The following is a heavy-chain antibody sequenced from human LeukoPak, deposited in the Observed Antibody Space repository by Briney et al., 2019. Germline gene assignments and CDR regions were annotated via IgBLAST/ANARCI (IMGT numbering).Heavy chain of an antibody. CDR1: GFNFASNW. D-gene: IGHD3-3*02. J-gene: IGHJ6*02. CDR2: INSGGSGT. Sequence: GGSLRLSCAASGFNFASNWMHWVRQTPGRGLMWVSRINSGGSGTSYADSVEGRFTISRDNAKNTLYLQMNSLRAEDTAVYYCARALGGSYGMDVWGQGTTVTVSS. CDR3: ARALGGSYGMDV. V-gene: IGHV3-74*01.